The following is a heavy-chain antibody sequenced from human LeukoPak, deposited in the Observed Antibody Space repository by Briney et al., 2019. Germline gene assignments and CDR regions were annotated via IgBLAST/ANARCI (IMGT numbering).Heavy chain of an antibody. Sequence: SETLSLTCTVSGASISSYYWIWIRQPPGKGLEWIGYINNTGSTSYNPSLKSRVTISEDTSKNQFSLKLSSVTAADTAVYYCARGGDYDFWSGYSNYYYMDVWGKGTTVTVSS. V-gene: IGHV4-59*01. CDR2: INNTGST. CDR1: GASISSYY. J-gene: IGHJ6*03. CDR3: ARGGDYDFWSGYSNYYYMDV. D-gene: IGHD3-3*01.